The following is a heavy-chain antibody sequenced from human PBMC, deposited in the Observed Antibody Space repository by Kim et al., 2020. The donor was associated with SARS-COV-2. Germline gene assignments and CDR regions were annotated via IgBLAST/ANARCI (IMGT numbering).Heavy chain of an antibody. V-gene: IGHV3-21*01. CDR3: ARGRSLLWFGELFDY. J-gene: IGHJ4*02. Sequence: DSLQGRLTISRDNAKNSLDLKMNSLRAEDTAVYYCARGRSLLWFGELFDYWGQGTLVTVSS. D-gene: IGHD3-10*01.